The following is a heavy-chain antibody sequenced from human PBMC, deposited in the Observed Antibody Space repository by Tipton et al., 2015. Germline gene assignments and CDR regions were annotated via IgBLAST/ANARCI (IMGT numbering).Heavy chain of an antibody. CDR2: INDSGST. D-gene: IGHD2-2*01. CDR1: GGSFSNDY. J-gene: IGHJ3*01. V-gene: IGHV4-34*01. Sequence: TLSLTCTVYGGSFSNDYWSWIRQPPGKGLEWIGEINDSGSTNYNPSLKSRLTISLDTSKNQFSLKMSSVTAADTAVYYCARGRSDATDSFDVWGQGTVVTVSS. CDR3: ARGRSDATDSFDV.